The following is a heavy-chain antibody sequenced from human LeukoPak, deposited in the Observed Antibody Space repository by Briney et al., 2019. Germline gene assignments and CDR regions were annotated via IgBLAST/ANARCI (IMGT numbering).Heavy chain of an antibody. CDR3: ARGGSSWYNWFDP. CDR1: GGSISSYY. D-gene: IGHD6-13*01. J-gene: IGHJ5*02. CDR2: IYYSGST. V-gene: IGHV4-59*01. Sequence: SETLSLTCTVSGGSISSYYWSWIRQPPGKGLEWIGYIYYSGSTNYNPSLKSRVTISVDTSKNQFSLKLSSVTAADTAVYYCARGGSSWYNWFDPWGQGTLVTVSS.